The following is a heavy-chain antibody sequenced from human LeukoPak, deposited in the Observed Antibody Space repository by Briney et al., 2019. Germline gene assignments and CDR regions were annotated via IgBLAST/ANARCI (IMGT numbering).Heavy chain of an antibody. CDR3: ARHRGYSHGPDEETFDY. CDR1: GYSFTSYW. Sequence: GESLKISCKGSGYSFTSYWIGWVRQMPGKGLEWMGIIYPGDSDTRYSPSFQGQVTISADKSISTAYLQWSSLKASDTAMYYCARHRGYSHGPDEETFDYWGQGTLVTVSS. V-gene: IGHV5-51*01. D-gene: IGHD5-18*01. CDR2: IYPGDSDT. J-gene: IGHJ4*02.